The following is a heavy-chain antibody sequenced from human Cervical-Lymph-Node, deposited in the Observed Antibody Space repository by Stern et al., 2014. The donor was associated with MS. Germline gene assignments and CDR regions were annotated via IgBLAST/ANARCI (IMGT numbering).Heavy chain of an antibody. CDR1: GFSLSNARMG. CDR2: ILSNDEK. Sequence: QITLKESGPVLVKPTETLTLTCTVSGFSLSNARMGVSWIRQPPGTALEWLSHILSNDEKSYSTSLKGRLTISKDTSKSQVVLTMTHMDPVDTATYYCARMMQHLAGDAFDIWGQGTMVTVSS. D-gene: IGHD6-13*01. CDR3: ARMMQHLAGDAFDI. V-gene: IGHV2-26*01. J-gene: IGHJ3*02.